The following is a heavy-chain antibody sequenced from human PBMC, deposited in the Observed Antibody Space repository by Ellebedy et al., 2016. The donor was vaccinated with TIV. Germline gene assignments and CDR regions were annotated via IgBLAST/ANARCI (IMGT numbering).Heavy chain of an antibody. CDR1: GGSISSYY. D-gene: IGHD1-26*01. CDR2: IYSNGRT. CDR3: AIVPPSGTYYGSFDI. Sequence: MPSETLSLTCPVSGGSISSYYWSWIRQPAGKGLEWIGRIYSNGRTNYNPALKSRVTMSVDTSKNQFTLNLTSVTAADTAVYYCAIVPPSGTYYGSFDIWGQGTMVTVSS. V-gene: IGHV4-4*07. J-gene: IGHJ3*02.